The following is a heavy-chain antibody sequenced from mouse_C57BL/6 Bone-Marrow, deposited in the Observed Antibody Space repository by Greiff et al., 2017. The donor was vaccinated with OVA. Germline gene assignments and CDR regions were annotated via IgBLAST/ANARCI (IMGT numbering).Heavy chain of an antibody. CDR2: IDPSDSYT. V-gene: IGHV1-50*01. CDR3: AVWYYAMDY. Sequence: VQLQQPGAELVKPGASVKLSCKASGYTFTSYWMQWVKQRPGQGLEWIGEIDPSDSYTNYNQKFKGKATLTVDTSSSTAYMQLSSLTSEDSAVYYCAVWYYAMDYWGQGTSVTVSS. CDR1: GYTFTSYW. D-gene: IGHD2-10*02. J-gene: IGHJ4*01.